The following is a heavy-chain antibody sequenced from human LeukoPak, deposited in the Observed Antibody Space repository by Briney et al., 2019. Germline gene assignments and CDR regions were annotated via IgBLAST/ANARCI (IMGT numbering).Heavy chain of an antibody. D-gene: IGHD6-19*01. CDR1: GYTFTSYG. CDR2: ISAYNGNT. CDR3: ARLFEWQWLPQGYFDY. Sequence: WASVKVSCKASGYTFTSYGISWVRQAPGQGLEWMGWISAYNGNTNYAQKLQGRVTMTTDTSTSTAYMELRSLRSDDTAVYYCARLFEWQWLPQGYFDYWGQGTLVTVSS. J-gene: IGHJ4*02. V-gene: IGHV1-18*01.